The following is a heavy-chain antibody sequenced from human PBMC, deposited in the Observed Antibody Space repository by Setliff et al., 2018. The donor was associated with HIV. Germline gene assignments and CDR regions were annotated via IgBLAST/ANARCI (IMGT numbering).Heavy chain of an antibody. D-gene: IGHD7-27*01. CDR3: SKHPLTDWYFDL. Sequence: ETLSPTCSVSGGSIRNNDYYWGWTRQSPGKGMGWIGTISNSGSRYYNPSLESRVTISVDTSQDPFSLRLRSVTAADTAVYYCSKHPLTDWYFDLWGRGTLVTVSS. CDR1: GGSIRNNDYY. V-gene: IGHV4-39*01. J-gene: IGHJ2*01. CDR2: ISNSGSR.